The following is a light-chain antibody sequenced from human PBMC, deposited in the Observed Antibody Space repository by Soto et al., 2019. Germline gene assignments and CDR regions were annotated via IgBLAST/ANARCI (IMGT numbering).Light chain of an antibody. CDR1: SSDVGAYKY. CDR3: TSYIGSDIWV. J-gene: IGLJ3*02. Sequence: QSALTQPPSASGSPGQSVTISCTGTSSDVGAYKYVSWYQQYPGKSPKLMIYEVSKRPSGVPDRVSGSKSGKTASLTVSGLQAEDEADYYCTSYIGSDIWVFGGGTKLTVL. CDR2: EVS. V-gene: IGLV2-8*01.